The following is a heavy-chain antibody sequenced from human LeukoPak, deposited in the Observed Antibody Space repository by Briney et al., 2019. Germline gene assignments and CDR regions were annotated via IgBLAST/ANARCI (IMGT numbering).Heavy chain of an antibody. V-gene: IGHV1-69*06. CDR1: RDTFSSYA. CDR3: ARKTQAATPGSLEFDP. Sequence: GSPVKVSCKASRDTFSSYAISWVRQAPGQGLEWMGRIIPIFGAANYAQKFQGRFTITADKSTTTVYMELRSLRSEDTAVYYCARKTQAATPGSLEFDPWGQGTPVTVSS. CDR2: IIPIFGAA. D-gene: IGHD6-13*01. J-gene: IGHJ5*02.